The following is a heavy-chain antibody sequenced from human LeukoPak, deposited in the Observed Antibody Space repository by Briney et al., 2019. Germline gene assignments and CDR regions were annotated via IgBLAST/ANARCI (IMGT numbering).Heavy chain of an antibody. J-gene: IGHJ4*02. CDR1: GYTFTSYA. D-gene: IGHD3-3*01. Sequence: ASVKVSCKASGYTFTSYAMHWVRQAPGRRLEWMGWVNAGNGNTKYSQKFQGRVTITRDTSASTAYMELSSLRSEDTAVYYCARDFWSGYFGYWGQGTLVTVSS. V-gene: IGHV1-3*01. CDR2: VNAGNGNT. CDR3: ARDFWSGYFGY.